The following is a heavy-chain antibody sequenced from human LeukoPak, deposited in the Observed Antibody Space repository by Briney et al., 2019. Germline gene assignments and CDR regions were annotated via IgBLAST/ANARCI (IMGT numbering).Heavy chain of an antibody. D-gene: IGHD3-22*01. CDR3: ARDSPLTMIVEVGYYYMDV. CDR2: IIPIFGTA. CDR1: GGTFSSYA. Sequence: SVKVSCKASGGTFSSYAISWVRQAPGQGLEWMGRIIPIFGTANYAQKFQGRVTITTDESTSTAYMELSSLRSEDTAVYYCARDSPLTMIVEVGYYYMDVWGKGTTVTVSS. V-gene: IGHV1-69*05. J-gene: IGHJ6*03.